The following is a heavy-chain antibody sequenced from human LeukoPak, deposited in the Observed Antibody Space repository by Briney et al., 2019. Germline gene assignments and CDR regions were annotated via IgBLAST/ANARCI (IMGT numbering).Heavy chain of an antibody. CDR1: GFTFSSHW. Sequence: GGSLRLSCAASGFTFSSHWMHWVRQAPGKGLVWVSRISSDGTNTNYADSVKGRFTISRDNAKNTLYLQMNSLRVEDTAVYYCARGALTSNSQGVFDYWGQGTLVTVSS. CDR3: ARGALTSNSQGVFDY. V-gene: IGHV3-74*01. J-gene: IGHJ4*02. D-gene: IGHD4-11*01. CDR2: ISSDGTNT.